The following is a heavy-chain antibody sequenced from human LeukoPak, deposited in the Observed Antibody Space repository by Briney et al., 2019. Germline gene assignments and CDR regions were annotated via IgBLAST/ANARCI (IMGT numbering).Heavy chain of an antibody. J-gene: IGHJ4*02. D-gene: IGHD2-2*01. Sequence: GGSLRLSCAASGFTFSSYSVNWVRQAPGKGLEWVSYISSSSSTIHYADSVKGRFTISRDNAKNSLYLQMNSLRAEDTAVYYCALGYCSSTSCSGGGQGTLVTVSS. CDR1: GFTFSSYS. V-gene: IGHV3-48*01. CDR2: ISSSSSTI. CDR3: ALGYCSSTSCSG.